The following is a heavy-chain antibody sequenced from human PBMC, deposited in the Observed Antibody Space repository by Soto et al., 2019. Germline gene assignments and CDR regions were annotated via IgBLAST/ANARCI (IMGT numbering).Heavy chain of an antibody. CDR3: ARAATGTTNCFDP. J-gene: IGHJ5*01. Sequence: GGSLRLSCAASGFTFSSYWMHWVRQTPGKGLVWVSRINSDGSSTFYADSVRGRFTISRDNAKNTLFLQMNSLRAEDTAVYYCARAATGTTNCFDPWGQGTLITVPS. CDR2: INSDGSST. CDR1: GFTFSSYW. V-gene: IGHV3-74*01. D-gene: IGHD7-27*01.